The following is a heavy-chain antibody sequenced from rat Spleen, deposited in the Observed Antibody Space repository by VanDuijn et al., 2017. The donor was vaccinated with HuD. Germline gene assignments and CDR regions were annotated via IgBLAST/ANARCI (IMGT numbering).Heavy chain of an antibody. CDR1: GFSLTSYN. J-gene: IGHJ2*01. D-gene: IGHD1-12*02. Sequence: QVQLKESGPGLVQPSQTLSLTCTVSGFSLTSYNVHWVRQPTGKGLEWMGIIWTGGGTAYNSALKSRLSISRDTSESQVFLKMSSLQTEDLATYYCAREYYDGSYYYFDYWRQGVMVTVSS. V-gene: IGHV2-30*01. CDR2: IWTGGGT. CDR3: AREYYDGSYYYFDY.